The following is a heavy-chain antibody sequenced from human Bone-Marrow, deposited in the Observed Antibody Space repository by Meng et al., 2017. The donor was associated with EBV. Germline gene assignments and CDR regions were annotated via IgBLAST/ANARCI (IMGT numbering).Heavy chain of an antibody. CDR2: IDHSGST. CDR3: ARDISGTIDY. CDR1: GGSNSSSNW. V-gene: IGHV4-4*02. J-gene: IGHJ4*02. Sequence: HVQLDGSGPGLVTPSGTLSLTCGFSGGSNSSSNWWSWVRQPPGKGLEWIGEIDHSGSTNYNPSLKSRVTISIDKSKNQFSLKLSSVTAADTAVYYCARDISGTIDYWGQGTLVTVSS. D-gene: IGHD3-10*01.